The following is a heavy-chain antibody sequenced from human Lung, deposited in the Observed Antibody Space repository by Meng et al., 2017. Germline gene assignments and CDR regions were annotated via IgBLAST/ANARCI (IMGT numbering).Heavy chain of an antibody. CDR2: ITSTGRNT. D-gene: IGHD1-1*01. CDR3: AKGQTTAARFDY. V-gene: IGHV3-23*01. Sequence: GGSLRLSCAASGLTFSSYAMSWVRQAPGKGLEWVSSITSTGRNTYYADSLKGQFTISRDNSENTLYLQMDSLRAEDTAIYYCAKGQTTAARFDYWGQGTLVTVSS. CDR1: GLTFSSYA. J-gene: IGHJ4*02.